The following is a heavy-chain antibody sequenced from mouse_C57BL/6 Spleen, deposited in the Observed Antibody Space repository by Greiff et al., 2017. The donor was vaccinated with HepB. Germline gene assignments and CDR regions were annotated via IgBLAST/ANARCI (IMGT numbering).Heavy chain of an antibody. CDR1: GYTFTSYW. V-gene: IGHV1-59*01. CDR3: ARKGTAQAFAY. D-gene: IGHD3-2*02. CDR2: IDPSDSYT. Sequence: VQLQQPGAELVRPGTSVKLSCKASGYTFTSYWMHWVKQRPGQGLEWIGVIDPSDSYTNYNQKFKGKATLTVDTSSSTAYMQLSSLTSEDSAVYYCARKGTAQAFAYWGQGTLVTVSA. J-gene: IGHJ3*01.